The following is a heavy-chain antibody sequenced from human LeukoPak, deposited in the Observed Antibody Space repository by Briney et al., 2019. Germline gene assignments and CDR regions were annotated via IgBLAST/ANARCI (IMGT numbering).Heavy chain of an antibody. V-gene: IGHV4-59*12. J-gene: IGHJ4*02. CDR2: IHNSGST. CDR1: GGSISNYY. Sequence: SETLSLTCTVSGGSISNYYWSWIRQTPGKGLEWIGYIHNSGSTKYNPSLKSRVTMSVDTSKNQFSLKLSSVTAADTAVYYCASDTGIAAAGTLHLFDYWGQGTLVTVSS. CDR3: ASDTGIAAAGTLHLFDY. D-gene: IGHD6-13*01.